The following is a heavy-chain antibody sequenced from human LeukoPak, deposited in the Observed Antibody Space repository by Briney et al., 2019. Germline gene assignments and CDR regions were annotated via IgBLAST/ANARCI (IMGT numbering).Heavy chain of an antibody. J-gene: IGHJ4*02. CDR3: ARHTFGSGSYYNVGY. D-gene: IGHD3-10*01. Sequence: SETLSLTCTVSGGSISSYYWSWIRQPPGKGLEWIGYIYYSGSTNYNPSLKSRVTISVDTSKNQFSLKLSSVTAADTAVYYCARHTFGSGSYYNVGYWGQGTLVTISS. CDR2: IYYSGST. V-gene: IGHV4-59*08. CDR1: GGSISSYY.